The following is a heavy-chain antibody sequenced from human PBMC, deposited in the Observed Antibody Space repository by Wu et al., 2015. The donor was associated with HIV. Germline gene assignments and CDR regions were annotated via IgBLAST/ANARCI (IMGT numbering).Heavy chain of an antibody. J-gene: IGHJ6*02. CDR2: IIPIFGTA. D-gene: IGHD2-2*01. V-gene: IGHV1-69*13. Sequence: QVQLVQSGAEVKKPGSSVKVSCKASGGTFSSYAISWVRQAPGQGLEWMGRIIPIFGTANYAQKFQGRVTITADESTSTAYMELSSLRSEDTAVYYCARYCSSTSCYEGYYYGMDVWGQGTTGHRLL. CDR3: ARYCSSTSCYEGYYYGMDV. CDR1: GGTFSSYA.